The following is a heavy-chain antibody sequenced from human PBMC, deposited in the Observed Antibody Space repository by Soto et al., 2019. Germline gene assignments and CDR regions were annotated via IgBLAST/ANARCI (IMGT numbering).Heavy chain of an antibody. D-gene: IGHD2-15*01. J-gene: IGHJ4*02. CDR1: GGSISSGGYY. CDR2: IYYSGST. CDR3: ARSSGYCSGGSCYRGYYFDY. V-gene: IGHV4-31*03. Sequence: PSETLSLTFTVSGGSISSGGYYWSWIRQHPGKGLEWIGYIYYSGSTYYNPSLKSRVTISVDTSKNQFSLKLSSVTAADTAVYYCARSSGYCSGGSCYRGYYFDYWGQGTLVTVSS.